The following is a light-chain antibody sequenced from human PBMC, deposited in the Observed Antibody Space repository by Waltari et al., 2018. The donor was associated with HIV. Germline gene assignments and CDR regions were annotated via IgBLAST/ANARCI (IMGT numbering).Light chain of an antibody. CDR2: EVT. V-gene: IGLV2-14*03. CDR3: STHTTTDTLM. Sequence: QSALTQPASVSGSPGQSVTISCTATTSDFGRYNSVSWYQQHPGNVAKVIIYEVTSRPSGVPHRFSGSRSGNTASLTISGLQAEDEAVYYCSTHTTTDTLMFGGGTKLTVL. CDR1: TSDFGRYNS. J-gene: IGLJ3*02.